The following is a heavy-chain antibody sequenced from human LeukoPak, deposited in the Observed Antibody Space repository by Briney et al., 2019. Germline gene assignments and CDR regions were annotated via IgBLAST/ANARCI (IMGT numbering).Heavy chain of an antibody. V-gene: IGHV3-66*01. CDR3: AGAGGYSGY. CDR1: GFTVSTNH. D-gene: IGHD5-12*01. Sequence: GGSLRLSCAVSGFTVSTNHITWVRQAPGKGLECVSVIYGGGSTYYAGSVKGRFTISRDSSKNTVYLQMNSLRAEDTAVYYCAGAGGYSGYGSQGTLVTVSS. CDR2: IYGGGST. J-gene: IGHJ4*02.